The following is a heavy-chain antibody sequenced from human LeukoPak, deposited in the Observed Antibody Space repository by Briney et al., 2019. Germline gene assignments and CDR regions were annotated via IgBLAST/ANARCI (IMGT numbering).Heavy chain of an antibody. Sequence: GGSLRLSCAASGFTFSSYSMNWVRQAPGKGLEWVSSISTSSSYIYYADSVKGRFTISRVNAKNSLYLQMNSLRAEDTAVYYCARDTNAFGAFDIWGQGTMVTVSS. D-gene: IGHD3-16*01. CDR1: GFTFSSYS. CDR3: ARDTNAFGAFDI. J-gene: IGHJ3*02. V-gene: IGHV3-21*01. CDR2: ISTSSSYI.